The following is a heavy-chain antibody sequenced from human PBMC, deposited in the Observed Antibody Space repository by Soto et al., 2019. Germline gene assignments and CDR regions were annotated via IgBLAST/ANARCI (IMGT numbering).Heavy chain of an antibody. CDR1: GGTFSSYA. CDR2: IIPIFGTA. D-gene: IGHD2-2*01. J-gene: IGHJ6*02. Sequence: QVQLVQSGAEVKKPGSSVKVSCKASGGTFSSYAISWVRQAPGQGLEWMGGIIPIFGTANYAQKFQGRVTITADESTSTAYMEVSSLRSEDTAVYYCARAKSYCISTSCPTSYGMDVWGQGTTVTVSS. CDR3: ARAKSYCISTSCPTSYGMDV. V-gene: IGHV1-69*12.